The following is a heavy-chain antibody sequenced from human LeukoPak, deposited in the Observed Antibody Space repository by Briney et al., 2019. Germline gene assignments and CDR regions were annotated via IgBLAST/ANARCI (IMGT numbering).Heavy chain of an antibody. CDR1: GFTLSRHG. Sequence: PGGSLRLSCVASGFTLSRHGMNSVRQAPGKGLEWVSGISPSGDIKYYVDSAKGRFTVSRDNPKNTLYLQINSLRGEDTAVYYCAKDDAWLQYNDWGQGTLGTVSS. J-gene: IGHJ4*02. D-gene: IGHD5-24*01. V-gene: IGHV3-23*01. CDR3: AKDDAWLQYND. CDR2: ISPSGDIK.